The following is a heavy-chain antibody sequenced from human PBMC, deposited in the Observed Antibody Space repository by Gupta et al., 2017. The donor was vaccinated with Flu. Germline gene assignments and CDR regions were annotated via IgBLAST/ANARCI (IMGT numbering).Heavy chain of an antibody. D-gene: IGHD3-22*01. Sequence: QVQLVQSGAEVKKPGASVKVSCEAFGYTFTSYQINWVRQAPGQGLEWMGWMNPNSGNTEYAQKFQGRVTMTRNTSIRTAYMELTSLRSEDTAVYYCVRAVDSNYWDPKGFDPWGQGTLVIVS. CDR3: VRAVDSNYWDPKGFDP. CDR2: MNPNSGNT. J-gene: IGHJ5*02. CDR1: GYTFTSYQ. V-gene: IGHV1-8*01.